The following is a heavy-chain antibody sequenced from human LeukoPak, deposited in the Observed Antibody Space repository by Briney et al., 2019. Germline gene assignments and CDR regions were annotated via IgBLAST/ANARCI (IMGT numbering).Heavy chain of an antibody. Sequence: PGGSLRLSCAASGFTFSSYEMNWVRQAPGKGLEWVSYISSSGSTIYYADSVKGRFTISRDNAKNSLYLQMNSLRAEDTAVYYCARDDYYDSSGYSPYQTFDYWGQGTLVIVSS. CDR3: ARDDYYDSSGYSPYQTFDY. D-gene: IGHD3-22*01. J-gene: IGHJ4*02. CDR1: GFTFSSYE. CDR2: ISSSGSTI. V-gene: IGHV3-48*03.